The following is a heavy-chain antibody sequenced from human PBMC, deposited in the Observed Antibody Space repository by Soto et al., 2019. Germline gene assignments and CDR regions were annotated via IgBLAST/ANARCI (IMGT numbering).Heavy chain of an antibody. Sequence: QVQLVQSGAEVKKPGASVKVSCKASGYTFTSYGISWVRQAPGQGLEWMGWISAYNGNTNYAQKLQGRVTMTTDTTRSPAYMEPRSLRSDDTAVYYCARAATKAVVRWGLDPWGQGTPVTVSS. CDR2: ISAYNGNT. CDR3: ARAATKAVVRWGLDP. CDR1: GYTFTSYG. D-gene: IGHD6-19*01. V-gene: IGHV1-18*01. J-gene: IGHJ5*02.